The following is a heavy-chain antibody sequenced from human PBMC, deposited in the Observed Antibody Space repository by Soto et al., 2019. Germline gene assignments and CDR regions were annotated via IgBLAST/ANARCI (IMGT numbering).Heavy chain of an antibody. CDR2: VRADNGDT. D-gene: IGHD3-16*01. V-gene: IGHV1-3*01. J-gene: IGHJ5*02. CDR1: GYTFTSYA. Sequence: ASVKVSCKASGYTFTSYAMHWVRQAPGQRLEYLGYVRADNGDTNYAQKYQDRVFITTDTSTSTAYMELRSLRSDDTAVYYCARDLVWGGRKTKMSDNWFDPWGQGTLVTVSS. CDR3: ARDLVWGGRKTKMSDNWFDP.